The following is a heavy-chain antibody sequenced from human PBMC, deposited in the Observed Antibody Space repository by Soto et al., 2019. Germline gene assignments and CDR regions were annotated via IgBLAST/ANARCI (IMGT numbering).Heavy chain of an antibody. CDR2: TYQSGST. Sequence: PSQTLSLTCAVAGGSIRSGTYTWNWIRQPPGRGLEWIGYTYQSGSTFYSASLKGRVTMTVDRSKNQFSLKLSSVTAADTAVYPCARDVAVRGAMGWFDLWRQGTLVIVSS. CDR3: ARDVAVRGAMGWFDL. J-gene: IGHJ5*02. V-gene: IGHV4-30-2*01. D-gene: IGHD3-10*01. CDR1: GGSIRSGTYT.